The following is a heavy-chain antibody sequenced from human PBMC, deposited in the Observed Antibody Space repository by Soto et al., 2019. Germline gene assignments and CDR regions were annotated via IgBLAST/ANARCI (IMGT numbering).Heavy chain of an antibody. CDR2: MNPNSGNT. CDR1: GYTFNSYG. J-gene: IGHJ4*02. V-gene: IGHV1-8*02. Sequence: ASVKVSCKASGYTFNSYGINWVRQATGQGLEWMGWMNPNSGNTGYAQKFQGRVTMTRNTSISTAYMELSSLRSEDTAVYYCAREHSSSWRFDYWGQGTLVTVSS. D-gene: IGHD6-13*01. CDR3: AREHSSSWRFDY.